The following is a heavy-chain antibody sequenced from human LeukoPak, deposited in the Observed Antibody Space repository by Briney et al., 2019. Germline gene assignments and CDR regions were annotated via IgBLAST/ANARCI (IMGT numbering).Heavy chain of an antibody. CDR1: GYTFTSYG. D-gene: IGHD3-3*01. J-gene: IGHJ5*02. Sequence: ASVKVSFKASGYTFTSYGISWVRQAPGQGLEWMGWISAYNGNTNYAQKLQGRVTMTTDTSTSTAYMELRSLRSDDTAVYYCARDMGEYYDFWSGSPNWFDPWGQGTLVTVSS. V-gene: IGHV1-18*01. CDR3: ARDMGEYYDFWSGSPNWFDP. CDR2: ISAYNGNT.